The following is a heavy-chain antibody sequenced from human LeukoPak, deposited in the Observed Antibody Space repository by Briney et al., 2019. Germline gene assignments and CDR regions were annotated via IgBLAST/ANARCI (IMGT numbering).Heavy chain of an antibody. Sequence: ASVKVSCKASGYTFTSYGISWVRQAPGQGLEWMGRISTKNGITNYVQKLQGRVTMTTDTSTSTAHMELRSLRSDDTAVYYCTREKNYYDSIEGLDYWGQGTLVTVSS. CDR3: TREKNYYDSIEGLDY. CDR1: GYTFTSYG. D-gene: IGHD3-22*01. V-gene: IGHV1-18*01. J-gene: IGHJ4*02. CDR2: ISTKNGIT.